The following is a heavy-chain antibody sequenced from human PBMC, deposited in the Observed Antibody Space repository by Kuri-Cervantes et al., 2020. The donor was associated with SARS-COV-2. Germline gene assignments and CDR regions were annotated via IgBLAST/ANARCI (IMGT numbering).Heavy chain of an antibody. CDR3: ARETFLTRGPMPAPLLDY. D-gene: IGHD3-9*01. J-gene: IGHJ4*02. Sequence: SVKVSCKASGDSFSSYSFNWVRQAPGQGLEWMGGIIPMFGTADYAQKFQGKVTVTADESTSTVYMELTSLRSDDTAVYYCARETFLTRGPMPAPLLDYWGQGTLVTVSS. CDR2: IIPMFGTA. CDR1: GDSFSSYS. V-gene: IGHV1-69*13.